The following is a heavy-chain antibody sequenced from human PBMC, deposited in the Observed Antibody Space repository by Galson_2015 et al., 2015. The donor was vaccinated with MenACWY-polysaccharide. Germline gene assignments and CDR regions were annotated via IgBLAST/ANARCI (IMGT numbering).Heavy chain of an antibody. CDR1: GFTCSGYA. D-gene: IGHD1/OR15-1a*01. V-gene: IGHV3-23*01. CDR3: AVNWNNDH. Sequence: SLRLSCAASGFTCSGYAMSWVRQAPGKGLEWVSSISFNGGNTYYADSVKGRFTISRANSKSTLYLQMNSLRVEDTAVYYCAVNWNNDHWGQGTLVTVSS. J-gene: IGHJ4*02. CDR2: ISFNGGNT.